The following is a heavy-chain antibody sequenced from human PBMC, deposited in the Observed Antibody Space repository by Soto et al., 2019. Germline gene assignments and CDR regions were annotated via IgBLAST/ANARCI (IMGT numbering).Heavy chain of an antibody. CDR1: GGSFSGYY. V-gene: IGHV4-34*01. Sequence: PSETLSLTCAVYGGSFSGYYWSWIRQPPGKGLEWIGEINHSGSTNYNPSLKSRVTISVDTSKNQFSLKLSSVTAADTAVYYCARKSVLRYFDWLFVWGQGTLVTVSS. D-gene: IGHD3-9*01. J-gene: IGHJ4*02. CDR2: INHSGST. CDR3: ARKSVLRYFDWLFV.